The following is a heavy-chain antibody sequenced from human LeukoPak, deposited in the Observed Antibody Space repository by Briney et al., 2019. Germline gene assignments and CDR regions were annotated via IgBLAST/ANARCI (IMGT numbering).Heavy chain of an antibody. J-gene: IGHJ4*02. V-gene: IGHV4-59*08. CDR2: IYNSGSN. CDR1: GGSISSDY. Sequence: PSETLSLTCTVSGGSISSDYWQWIRQPPGKGLEWIGYIYNSGSNNYIPSLKSRVTISIDTSKNQFSLKLTSVTAADTAVYYCATRGYWGQGTLVTVSS. CDR3: ATRGY. D-gene: IGHD3-10*01.